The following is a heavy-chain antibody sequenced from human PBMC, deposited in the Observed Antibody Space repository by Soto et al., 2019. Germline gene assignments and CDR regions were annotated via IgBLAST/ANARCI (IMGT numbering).Heavy chain of an antibody. V-gene: IGHV4-59*01. D-gene: IGHD6-19*01. Sequence: SETLSLTCPVSGGSISSYYWSWIRQRPGKGLEWIGYIYYSGSTNYNPSLKSRVTISVDTSKNQFSLKLSSVTAADTAVYYCARDAPYSSGWTPSGPNYFDTWGPGTLVTSPQ. CDR3: ARDAPYSSGWTPSGPNYFDT. CDR2: IYYSGST. CDR1: GGSISSYY. J-gene: IGHJ5*02.